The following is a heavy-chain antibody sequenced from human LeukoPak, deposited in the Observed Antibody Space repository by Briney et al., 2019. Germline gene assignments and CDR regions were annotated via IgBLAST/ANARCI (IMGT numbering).Heavy chain of an antibody. V-gene: IGHV5-51*01. CDR1: GYXFTSYW. CDR3: ARRFGGNSEFDY. CDR2: IYPGDSDI. J-gene: IGHJ4*02. D-gene: IGHD4-23*01. Sequence: ASLTISCKCSGYXFTSYWIGWVRQMPGKGLEWMGIIYPGDSDIRYSPSFQGQVTISADKSISTAYLQWSSLKASGTAMYYRARRFGGNSEFDYWGQGTLVTVSS.